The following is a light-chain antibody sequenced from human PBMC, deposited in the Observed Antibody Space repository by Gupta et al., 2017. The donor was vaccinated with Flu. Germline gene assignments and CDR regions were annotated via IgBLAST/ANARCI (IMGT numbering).Light chain of an antibody. V-gene: IGKV1-39*01. CDR1: QSISSY. CDR3: QQSYSTLIT. J-gene: IGKJ3*01. Sequence: GDRVTITCRASQSISSYLNWYQQKPGKAPKLLIYAASSLQSGVPSRFSGSGSGTDFTLTISSLQPEDFATYYCQQSYSTLITFGPWTKVDIK. CDR2: AAS.